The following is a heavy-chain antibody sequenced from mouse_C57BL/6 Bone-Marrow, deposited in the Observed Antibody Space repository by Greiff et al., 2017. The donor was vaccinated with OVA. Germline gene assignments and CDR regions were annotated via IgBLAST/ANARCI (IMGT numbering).Heavy chain of an antibody. V-gene: IGHV1-19*01. J-gene: IGHJ3*01. Sequence: EVQLQESGPVLVKPGASVKMSCKASGYTFTDYYMNWVKQSHGRSLEWIGVINPYNGGTSYNQKFKGKATLTVDKSSSTAYMELNSLTSEDSAVYYCARENLNWCAYWGQGTLVTVSA. CDR1: GYTFTDYY. CDR3: ARENLNWCAY. CDR2: INPYNGGT.